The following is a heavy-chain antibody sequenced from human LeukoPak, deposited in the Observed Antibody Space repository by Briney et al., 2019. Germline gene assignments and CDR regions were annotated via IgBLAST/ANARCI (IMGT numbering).Heavy chain of an antibody. CDR3: AKVWVTMVRGAIPDDY. D-gene: IGHD3-10*01. CDR2: ISGSGGST. CDR1: GFTFSSYA. Sequence: PGGSLRLSCAASGFTFSSYAMSWARQAPGKGLEWVSAISGSGGSTYYADSVKGRFTISRDNSKNTLYLQMNSLRAEDTAVYYCAKVWVTMVRGAIPDDYWGQGTLVTVSS. V-gene: IGHV3-23*01. J-gene: IGHJ4*02.